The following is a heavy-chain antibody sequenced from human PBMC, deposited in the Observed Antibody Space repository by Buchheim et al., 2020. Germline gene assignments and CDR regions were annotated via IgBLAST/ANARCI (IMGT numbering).Heavy chain of an antibody. J-gene: IGHJ6*02. CDR2: IIPILGIA. CDR1: GGTFSSYA. CDR3: ARVGVDTARGGYGMDV. Sequence: QVQLVQSGAEVKKPGSSVKVSCKASGGTFSSYAISWVRQAPGQGLEWMGRIIPILGIANYAQKFQGRVTITADKSTSTDYMELISLRSEDTAVYYCARVGVDTARGGYGMDVWGQGTT. D-gene: IGHD5-18*01. V-gene: IGHV1-69*04.